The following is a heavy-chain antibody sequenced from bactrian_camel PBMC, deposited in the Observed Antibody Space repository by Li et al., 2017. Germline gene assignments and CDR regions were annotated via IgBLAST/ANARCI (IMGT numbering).Heavy chain of an antibody. CDR2: IDSGGST. D-gene: IGHD6*01. Sequence: VQLVESGGGSVQAGGSLRLSCVVSGYNISTPCMGWIRQAPGAKREGVVVIDSGGSTSYADSVKGRFTLSKDNAKNALNLQMNSLKPEDTAMYYCAADVPPCWGGGWWMRRAEHNYRGQGTQVTVS. J-gene: IGHJ4*01. CDR3: AADVPPCWGGGWWMRRAEHNY. V-gene: IGHV3S53*01. CDR1: GYNISTPC.